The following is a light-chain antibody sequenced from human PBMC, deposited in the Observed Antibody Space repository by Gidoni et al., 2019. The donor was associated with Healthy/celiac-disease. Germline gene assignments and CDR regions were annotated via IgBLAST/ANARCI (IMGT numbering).Light chain of an antibody. CDR3: QQYNNWPPMYT. J-gene: IGKJ2*01. Sequence: EIVLTQSPATLSVSPGERATLSCRASQSVSSNLAWYQQKPGQAPRLLIYGASTRATGIPARFSGSGSGTEFTLTISSLQSEDFVVYYCQQYNNWPPMYTFGQXTKLEIK. CDR2: GAS. V-gene: IGKV3-15*01. CDR1: QSVSSN.